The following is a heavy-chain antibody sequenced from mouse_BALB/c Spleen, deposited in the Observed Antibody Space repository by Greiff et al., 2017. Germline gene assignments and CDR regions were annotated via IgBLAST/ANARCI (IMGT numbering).Heavy chain of an antibody. V-gene: IGHV5-9-3*01. J-gene: IGHJ1*01. D-gene: IGHD1-2*01. CDR2: ISSGGSYT. CDR1: GFTFSSYA. Sequence: EVKLVESGGGLVKPGGSLKLSCAASGFTFSSYAMSWVRQTPEKRLEWVATISSGGSYTYYPDSVKGRFTISRDNAKNTLYLQMSSLRSEDTAMYYCAREEGTARYFDVWGAGTTVTVSS. CDR3: AREEGTARYFDV.